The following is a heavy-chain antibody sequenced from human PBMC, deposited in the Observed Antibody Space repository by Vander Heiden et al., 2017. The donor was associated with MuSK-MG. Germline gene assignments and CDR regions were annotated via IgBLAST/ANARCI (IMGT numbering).Heavy chain of an antibody. V-gene: IGHV3-33*01. Sequence: QVQLVESGGGVVQPGRSLRLSCAASGFTFSTYGMHWVRQAPGKGLEGVALMWFDGSKRYYAGSVKGRFTISRDNSRNTLYLQMDSLRAEDTAVYYCARDLGKGKYLDYWGQGTLVTVSS. J-gene: IGHJ4*02. CDR1: GFTFSTYG. CDR2: MWFDGSKR. CDR3: ARDLGKGKYLDY.